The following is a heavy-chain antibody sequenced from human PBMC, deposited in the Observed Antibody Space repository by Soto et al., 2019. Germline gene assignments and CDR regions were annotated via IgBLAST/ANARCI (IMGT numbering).Heavy chain of an antibody. V-gene: IGHV4-4*07. D-gene: IGHD6-19*01. Sequence: SETLSLTCTVSGDSISSNYWSWIRQPAGKGLEWIGRIYSSGSTNYNPALKSRVTMSVDTSKNQFSLKLSSVTAADTAVYYCARVGSSLFGDWFEPWGQGSLVTVSS. CDR2: IYSSGST. CDR1: GDSISSNY. J-gene: IGHJ5*02. CDR3: ARVGSSLFGDWFEP.